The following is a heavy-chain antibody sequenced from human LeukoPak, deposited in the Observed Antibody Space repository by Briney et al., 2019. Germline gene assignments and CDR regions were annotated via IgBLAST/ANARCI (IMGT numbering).Heavy chain of an antibody. V-gene: IGHV1-8*03. J-gene: IGHJ4*02. D-gene: IGHD6-6*01. Sequence: ASVTVSCKASGYTFTSYDINWVRQATGQGLEWMGWMNPNSGNTGYAQKFQGRVTITRNTSISTAYMELSSLRSEDTAVYYCARELGIAARSANDYWGQGTLVTVSS. CDR2: MNPNSGNT. CDR3: ARELGIAARSANDY. CDR1: GYTFTSYD.